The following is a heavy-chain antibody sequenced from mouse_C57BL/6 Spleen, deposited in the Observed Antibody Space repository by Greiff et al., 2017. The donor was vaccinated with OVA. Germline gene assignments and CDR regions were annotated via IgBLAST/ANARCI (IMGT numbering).Heavy chain of an antibody. V-gene: IGHV1-55*01. CDR3: ARVGLYDGYLFDY. Sequence: QVQLQQPGAELVKPGASVKMSCKASGYTFTSYWITWVKQRPGQGLEWIGDIYPASGSTNYNEKFKSKATLTVDTSSSTAYMQLSSLTSEDSAVYYCARVGLYDGYLFDYWGQGTTLTVSS. CDR2: IYPASGST. CDR1: GYTFTSYW. D-gene: IGHD2-3*01. J-gene: IGHJ2*01.